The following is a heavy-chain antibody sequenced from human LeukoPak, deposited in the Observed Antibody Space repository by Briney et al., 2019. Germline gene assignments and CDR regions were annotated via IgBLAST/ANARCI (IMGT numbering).Heavy chain of an antibody. V-gene: IGHV5-51*01. CDR2: IYPGDSDT. D-gene: IGHD2-2*01. J-gene: IGHJ3*02. CDR1: GYSFTSYW. CDR3: ARGIVVVPAAICDAFDI. Sequence: GESLKISCKGSGYSFTSYWIGWVRKMPGKGLEWMGIIYPGDSDTRYSPSFQGQVTISADKSISTAYLQWSSLKASDTAMYYCARGIVVVPAAICDAFDIWGQGTMVTVSS.